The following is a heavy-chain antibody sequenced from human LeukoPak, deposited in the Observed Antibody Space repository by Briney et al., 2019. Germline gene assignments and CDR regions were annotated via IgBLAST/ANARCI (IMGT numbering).Heavy chain of an antibody. CDR1: GGSFSGYY. D-gene: IGHD6-19*01. Sequence: SETLSLTCAVYGGSFSGYYWSWIRQPPGKGLEWIGEINHSGSTNYNPSLKSRVTISVDTSKNQFSLKVSSVTAADTAVYYCARGSPSKWLALDYGGQGTLVTVSS. J-gene: IGHJ4*02. CDR2: INHSGST. CDR3: ARGSPSKWLALDY. V-gene: IGHV4-34*01.